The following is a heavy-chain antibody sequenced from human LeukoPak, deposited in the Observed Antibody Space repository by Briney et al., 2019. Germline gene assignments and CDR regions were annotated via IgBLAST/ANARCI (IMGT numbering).Heavy chain of an antibody. CDR1: GFTFSNAW. D-gene: IGHD2-21*02. CDR2: IKSKTDGGTT. J-gene: IGHJ3*02. CDR3: TTEAYCGGDCYRPHDAFDI. Sequence: PGGSLRLSCAASGFTFSNAWMSWVRQAPGKGLEWVGRIKSKTDGGTTDYAAPVKGRFTISRDDSKNTLYLQMNSLKTEDTAVYYCTTEAYCGGDCYRPHDAFDIWGQGTMVTVSS. V-gene: IGHV3-15*01.